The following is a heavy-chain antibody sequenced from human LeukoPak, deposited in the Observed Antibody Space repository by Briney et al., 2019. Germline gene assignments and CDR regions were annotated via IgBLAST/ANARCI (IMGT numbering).Heavy chain of an antibody. CDR1: GGSFSGYY. CDR2: INHSGST. Sequence: PSETLSLTCAVYGGSFSGYYWSWIRQPPGKGLEWIGEINHSGSTNYNPSLKSRVTISVDTSKNQFSLKLSSVTAADTAVYYCARGGGIVVVPAAKTPSAAFGIWGQGTMVTVSS. J-gene: IGHJ3*02. CDR3: ARGGGIVVVPAAKTPSAAFGI. V-gene: IGHV4-34*01. D-gene: IGHD2-2*01.